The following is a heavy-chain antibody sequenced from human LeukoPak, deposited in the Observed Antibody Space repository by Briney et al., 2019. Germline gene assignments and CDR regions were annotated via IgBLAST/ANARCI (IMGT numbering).Heavy chain of an antibody. D-gene: IGHD5/OR15-5a*01. Sequence: SETLSLTCTVSGGSISSSSYYWGWIRQPPGKGLEWIGSIYYSGSTYYNPSLKSRVTMSVDRSKNHFSLKLTSVTAADTAVYFCARGPRSTISSLNSWGPGVLVTVSS. J-gene: IGHJ4*02. CDR1: GGSISSSSYY. CDR3: ARGPRSTISSLNS. V-gene: IGHV4-39*02. CDR2: IYYSGST.